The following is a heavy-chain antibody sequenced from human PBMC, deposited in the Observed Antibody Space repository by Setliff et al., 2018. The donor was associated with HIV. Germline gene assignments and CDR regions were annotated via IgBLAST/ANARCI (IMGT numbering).Heavy chain of an antibody. CDR2: IYYTGNT. CDR1: GGSINNYY. V-gene: IGHV4-59*08. D-gene: IGHD2-15*01. J-gene: IGHJ6*03. Sequence: SETLSLTCSVSGGSINNYYWSWIRLTPGKGLQWIGCIYYTGNTNYNPSLKSRVTMSVDTSNNQFSLKLTSVTAADSAVYYCARRSGASYYSEFYYYMDVWGQGTLVTVSS. CDR3: ARRSGASYYSEFYYYMDV.